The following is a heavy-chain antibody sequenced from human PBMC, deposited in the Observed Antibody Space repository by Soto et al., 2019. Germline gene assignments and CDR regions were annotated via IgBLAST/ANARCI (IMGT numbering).Heavy chain of an antibody. Sequence: QVQLVQSGAEEKKPGASVKVSCKASGYTFTSYAMHWVRQAPGQRLEWMGWINAGNGNTKYSQKXQXRXTFXRDTSASTAYMELSSLRSEDTAVYYCARDVAAADYWGQGTLVTVSS. V-gene: IGHV1-3*05. CDR1: GYTFTSYA. D-gene: IGHD6-13*01. CDR3: ARDVAAADY. CDR2: INAGNGNT. J-gene: IGHJ4*02.